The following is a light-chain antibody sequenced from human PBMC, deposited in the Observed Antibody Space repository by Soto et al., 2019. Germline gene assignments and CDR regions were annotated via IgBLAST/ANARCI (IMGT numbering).Light chain of an antibody. CDR1: RSDIGDYNF. Sequence: QSALTQPASVSGSPGQSITISCTGTRSDIGDYNFVSWYQQHPGEVPKLILYDVNVRPSGVSNRFSGSKSGNTASLTISGLQAEDEADYYCTSWTTSTSMIFGGGTKLTVL. V-gene: IGLV2-14*03. J-gene: IGLJ2*01. CDR2: DVN. CDR3: TSWTTSTSMI.